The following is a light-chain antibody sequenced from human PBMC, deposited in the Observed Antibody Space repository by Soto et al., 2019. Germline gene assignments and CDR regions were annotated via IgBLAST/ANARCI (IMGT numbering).Light chain of an antibody. CDR3: SSYTSSSTL. CDR2: DVS. J-gene: IGLJ1*01. CDR1: SSDVGAYNY. V-gene: IGLV2-14*01. Sequence: QSALTQPASVSGSPGQSITISCAGTSSDVGAYNYVSWYQQHPGKAPKLIIYDVSNRPPGVSNRFSGSKSGNTASLTISGLQAEDEADYYCSSYTSSSTLFGAGTKVTVL.